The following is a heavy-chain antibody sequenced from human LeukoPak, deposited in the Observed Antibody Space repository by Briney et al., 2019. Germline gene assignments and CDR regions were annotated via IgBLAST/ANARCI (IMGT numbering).Heavy chain of an antibody. V-gene: IGHV4-39*01. Sequence: SETLSLTCTVSGGSISSSSYYWGWIRQPPGKGLEWIGSVYYIASTYYNPSLKSRVTISVDTSKNLFSLKLSSVTAADTAVYYCARHYLTYYYGSGSYRGSPKILGSPDWFDPWGQGTLVTVSS. CDR1: GGSISSSSYY. CDR3: ARHYLTYYYGSGSYRGSPKILGSPDWFDP. J-gene: IGHJ5*02. CDR2: VYYIAST. D-gene: IGHD3-10*01.